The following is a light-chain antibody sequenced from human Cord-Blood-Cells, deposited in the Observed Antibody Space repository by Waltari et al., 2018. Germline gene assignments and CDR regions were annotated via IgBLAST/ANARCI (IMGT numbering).Light chain of an antibody. Sequence: QSALTQPASVSGSPGQSITISCTGPSSDVGGYNYVSWYQQHQGKAPKLMIYDVSNRPSGFSNRFSGSKSGNTASLTISGLQAEDEADYYCSSYTSSSTWVFGGGTKLTVL. J-gene: IGLJ3*02. CDR1: SSDVGGYNY. CDR2: DVS. V-gene: IGLV2-14*03. CDR3: SSYTSSSTWV.